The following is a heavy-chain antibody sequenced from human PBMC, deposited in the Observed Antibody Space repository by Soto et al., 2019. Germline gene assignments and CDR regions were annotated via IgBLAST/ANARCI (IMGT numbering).Heavy chain of an antibody. J-gene: IGHJ6*03. D-gene: IGHD6-6*01. CDR1: GGSISSYY. CDR2: IYYSGST. Sequence: LETLPLTCTVSGGSISSYYWIWIRQPTGKGLEWIGYIYYSGSTNYNPSLKSRVTISVDTSKNQFSLKLSSVTAADTAVYYCARTSRRVAARYYYYMDVWGKGTTVTVSS. V-gene: IGHV4-59*08. CDR3: ARTSRRVAARYYYYMDV.